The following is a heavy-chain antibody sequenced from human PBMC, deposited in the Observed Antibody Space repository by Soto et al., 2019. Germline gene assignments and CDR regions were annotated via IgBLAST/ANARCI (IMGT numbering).Heavy chain of an antibody. V-gene: IGHV4-34*01. CDR1: GGSFSGYY. CDR2: INHSGST. D-gene: IGHD2-15*01. J-gene: IGHJ6*03. Sequence: QVQLQQWGAGLLKPSETLSLTCAVYGGSFSGYYWSWIRQPPGKGLEWIGEINHSGSTNYDPSHKSRVTRAVDTAMNQFSLRLSCVTDADTAVYYCARGPLGYCSGGSCRPRGVYYYIDVWGKGTTGTVSS. CDR3: ARGPLGYCSGGSCRPRGVYYYIDV.